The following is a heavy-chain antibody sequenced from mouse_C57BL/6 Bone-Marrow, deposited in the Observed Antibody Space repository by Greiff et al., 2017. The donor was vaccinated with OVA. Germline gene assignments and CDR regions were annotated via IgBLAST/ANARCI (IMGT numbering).Heavy chain of an antibody. Sequence: EVKLMESGGGLVKPGGSLKLSCAASGFTFSSYAMSWVRQTPEKRLEWVATISDGGSYTYYPDNVKGRFTISRDNAKNNLYLQMSHLKSEDTAMYYCAKVNWDWYFDVWGTGTTVTVSS. J-gene: IGHJ1*03. CDR2: ISDGGSYT. CDR3: AKVNWDWYFDV. D-gene: IGHD4-1*01. CDR1: GFTFSSYA. V-gene: IGHV5-4*03.